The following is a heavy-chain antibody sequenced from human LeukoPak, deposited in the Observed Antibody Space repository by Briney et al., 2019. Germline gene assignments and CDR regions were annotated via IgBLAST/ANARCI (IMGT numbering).Heavy chain of an antibody. CDR2: IYYSGST. V-gene: IGHV4-59*12. CDR1: GGSISSYY. CDR3: ARGPTRGKGYY. J-gene: IGHJ4*02. D-gene: IGHD5-12*01. Sequence: SETLSLTCTVSGGSISSYYWSWIRQPPGKGLEWIGYIYYSGSTNYNPSLKSRVTISVDTSKNRFSLKLSSVTAADTAVYYCARGPTRGKGYYWGQGTLVTVSS.